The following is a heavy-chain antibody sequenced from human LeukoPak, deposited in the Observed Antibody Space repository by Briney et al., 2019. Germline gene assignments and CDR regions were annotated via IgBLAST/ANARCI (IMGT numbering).Heavy chain of an antibody. CDR1: GGSFSGYY. J-gene: IGHJ6*02. V-gene: IGHV4-34*01. D-gene: IGHD3-9*01. CDR3: ARVGGSRLRYFDWPSTRYGMDV. Sequence: PSETLSLTCAVYGGSFSGYYWSWIRQPPGKGLEWIGEINHSGSTNYNPSLKSRVTISVDTSKNQFSLKLSSVTAADTAVYYCARVGGSRLRYFDWPSTRYGMDVWGQGTTVTVSS. CDR2: INHSGST.